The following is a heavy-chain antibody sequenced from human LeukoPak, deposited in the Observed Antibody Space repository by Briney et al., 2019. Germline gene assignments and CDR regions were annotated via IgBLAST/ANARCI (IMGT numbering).Heavy chain of an antibody. D-gene: IGHD1-26*01. CDR1: GFTFTNSW. CDR3: TRDTDGSLDY. V-gene: IGHV3-7*01. Sequence: PGGSLRLSCAASGFTFTNSWTAWVRQAPGKGLEWVANIKQDGSTKHYADSLKGRFTISRDNPKNSLYLQMNNLRADDTAVYYCTRDTDGSLDYWGQGILVTVAS. CDR2: IKQDGSTK. J-gene: IGHJ4*02.